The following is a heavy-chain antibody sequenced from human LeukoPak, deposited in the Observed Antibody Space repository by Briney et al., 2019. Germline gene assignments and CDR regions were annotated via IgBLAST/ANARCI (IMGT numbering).Heavy chain of an antibody. CDR2: ISYDGSNI. Sequence: PGGSLRLSCAASGFTFSSYGMHWVRQAPGKGLEWVAVISYDGSNIYYADSVKGRFTISRDNSKNTLYLQMNSLRAEDTAVYYCARVGVWVGATADDAFDIWGQGTMVTVSS. CDR1: GFTFSSYG. J-gene: IGHJ3*02. V-gene: IGHV3-30*03. CDR3: ARVGVWVGATADDAFDI. D-gene: IGHD1-26*01.